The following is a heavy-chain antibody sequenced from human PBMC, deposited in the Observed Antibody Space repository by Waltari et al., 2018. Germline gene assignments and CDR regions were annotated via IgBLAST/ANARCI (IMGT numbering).Heavy chain of an antibody. D-gene: IGHD2-15*01. CDR3: HLTGRNIVVMAATSPSFYSYIDV. Sequence: QVQVVQSGAEVKKPGASVKVSCKVSGYTLAGFSIHWVRRAPGKGLEWMGRLDPKDGHAVHVQNFQGRVTMTEDSSTDTAYMELSSLRHEDTALDYCHLTGRNIVVMAATSPSFYSYIDVWGRGTTVTVSS. CDR1: GYTLAGFS. V-gene: IGHV1-24*01. CDR2: LDPKDGHA. J-gene: IGHJ6*03.